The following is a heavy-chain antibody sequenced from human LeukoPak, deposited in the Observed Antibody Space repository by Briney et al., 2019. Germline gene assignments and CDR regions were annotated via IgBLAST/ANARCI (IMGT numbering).Heavy chain of an antibody. CDR3: ARGDYYGSGTPGY. J-gene: IGHJ4*02. V-gene: IGHV3-21*01. CDR2: ISSSSSYI. CDR1: GFTFSSYS. Sequence: GGSLRLSCGASGFTFSSYSMNWVRQAPGKGLEWVSSISSSSSYIYYADSVKGRFTISRDNAKNSLYLQINSLRAEDTAVYYCARGDYYGSGTPGYWGQGTLVTVSS. D-gene: IGHD3-10*01.